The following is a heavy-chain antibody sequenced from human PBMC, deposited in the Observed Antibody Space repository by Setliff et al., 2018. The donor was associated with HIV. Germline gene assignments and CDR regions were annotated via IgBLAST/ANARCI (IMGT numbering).Heavy chain of an antibody. CDR2: IYTSGST. V-gene: IGHV4-61*09. CDR3: AREGPGTTVSLDY. CDR1: GGSISSGSYY. J-gene: IGHJ4*02. D-gene: IGHD4-17*01. Sequence: LSLTCTVSGGSISSGSYYWSWIRQPAGKGLEWIGHIYTSGSTNYNPSLKSRVTISVDTSKNQFSLKLSSVTAADTAVYYCAREGPGTTVSLDYWGQGTLVTVSS.